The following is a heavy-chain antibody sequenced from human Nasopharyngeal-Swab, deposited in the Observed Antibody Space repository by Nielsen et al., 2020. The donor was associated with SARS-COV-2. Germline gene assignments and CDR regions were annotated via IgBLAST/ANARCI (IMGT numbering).Heavy chain of an antibody. CDR3: ARAFHTFEKGYNWFDP. Sequence: SETLSLTCAVYGGSFSGYYWGWIRQSPGKGLEWIGTIYNIGTTYYNPSLQSRVTISVDTSKNQFSLKLSSVTAADTAVYYCARAFHTFEKGYNWFDPWGQGTLVTVSS. V-gene: IGHV4-34*01. J-gene: IGHJ5*02. CDR1: GGSFSGYY. CDR2: IYNIGTT. D-gene: IGHD3-16*01.